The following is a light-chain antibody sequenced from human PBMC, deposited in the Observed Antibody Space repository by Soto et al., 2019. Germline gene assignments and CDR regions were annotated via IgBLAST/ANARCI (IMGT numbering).Light chain of an antibody. J-gene: IGKJ4*01. Sequence: EIVMTQSPATLSVSPGERATLSCRASQSVNSNLAWYQQKPGQAPRLLIYDASTRATGIPARFSGSGSGTDFTLTISSLEPDHFGVYYCQQRANWPLTFRGGTKVDIK. CDR1: QSVNSN. CDR3: QQRANWPLT. V-gene: IGKV3D-15*01. CDR2: DAS.